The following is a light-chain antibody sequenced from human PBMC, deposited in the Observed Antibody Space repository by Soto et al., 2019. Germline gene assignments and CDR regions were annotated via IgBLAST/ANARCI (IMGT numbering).Light chain of an antibody. V-gene: IGKV1-39*01. CDR3: QQSYSAPTT. CDR2: TAA. Sequence: DIQKTQSPSSLSASVGDRVTITCRASQTISNYLNWYQQKSGQAPKLLIYTAASLQSGVPSRFSGSGSGTDFTLTITTLQPEDFATYYCQQSYSAPTTFGGGTKVDI. CDR1: QTISNY. J-gene: IGKJ4*01.